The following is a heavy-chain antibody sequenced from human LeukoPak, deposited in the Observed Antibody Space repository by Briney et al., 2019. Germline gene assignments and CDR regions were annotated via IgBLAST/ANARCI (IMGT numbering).Heavy chain of an antibody. J-gene: IGHJ4*02. Sequence: GGSLRLSCAASGFTFSSYWMTWVRQTPGKGLEWVANIKHDGSEDYFEDSVKGRFTISRDNAENSLYLQMNSLRAEDTAVYYCARIAEGDQPTDYWGQGTLVTVSS. CDR2: IKHDGSED. CDR3: ARIAEGDQPTDY. V-gene: IGHV3-7*03. CDR1: GFTFSSYW. D-gene: IGHD3-16*01.